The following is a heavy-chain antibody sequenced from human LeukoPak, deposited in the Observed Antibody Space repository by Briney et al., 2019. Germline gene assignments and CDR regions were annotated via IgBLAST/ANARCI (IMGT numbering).Heavy chain of an antibody. D-gene: IGHD2-2*01. J-gene: IGHJ5*02. Sequence: APVKVSCKASGGTFSSYALSWVRQAPGQGLEWMGGIIPIFGTANYAQKFQGRVTITADESTSTAYMELSSLRSEDTAVYYCARPYCSSTSCYDWFDPWGQGTLVTVSS. CDR1: GGTFSSYA. CDR2: IIPIFGTA. CDR3: ARPYCSSTSCYDWFDP. V-gene: IGHV1-69*13.